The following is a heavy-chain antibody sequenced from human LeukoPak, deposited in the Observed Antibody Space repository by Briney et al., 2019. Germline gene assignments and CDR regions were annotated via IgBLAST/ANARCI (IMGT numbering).Heavy chain of an antibody. D-gene: IGHD3-22*01. CDR2: ISVSGDYT. V-gene: IGHV3-23*01. CDR1: GFTFSIYA. CDR3: AKSYYRYDSSGYYYGLDYFDN. Sequence: GGSVRLSCAASGFTFSIYAMGWVRQTPGEGRDGGSGISVSGDYTYYAVCVKGRFTISRDKSKNTLYLQMNSLRAEDTAVYYCAKSYYRYDSSGYYYGLDYFDNWGQGTLVTVSS. J-gene: IGHJ4*02.